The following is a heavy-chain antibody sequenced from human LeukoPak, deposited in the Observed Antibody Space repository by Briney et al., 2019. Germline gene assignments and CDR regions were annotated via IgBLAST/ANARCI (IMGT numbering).Heavy chain of an antibody. Sequence: SQTLSLTCAISGDSVSSNSAVWNWVRQSPSRGLEWLGRTYYRFKWSNNYAVSVKSRITINPDTSKNQFSLQLNSVTPEDTAVYYCATGDQNFDYWGQGTLVTVSS. CDR3: ATGDQNFDY. J-gene: IGHJ4*02. CDR1: GDSVSSNSAV. D-gene: IGHD7-27*01. V-gene: IGHV6-1*01. CDR2: TYYRFKWSN.